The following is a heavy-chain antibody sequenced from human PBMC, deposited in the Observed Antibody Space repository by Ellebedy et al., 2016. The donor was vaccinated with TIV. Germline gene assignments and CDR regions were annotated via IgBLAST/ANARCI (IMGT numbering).Heavy chain of an antibody. J-gene: IGHJ4*02. CDR2: IQSKTDGGTT. Sequence: GESLKISCAASGFTFSNAWMNWVRQAPGKGLEWVGRIQSKTDGGTTAYAAPVEGRFTISRDDSKNTLYLEMNSMKIEETAMFYCTTGRDWSKYWGQGTLVTVSS. D-gene: IGHD3-9*01. CDR1: GFTFSNAW. V-gene: IGHV3-15*07. CDR3: TTGRDWSKY.